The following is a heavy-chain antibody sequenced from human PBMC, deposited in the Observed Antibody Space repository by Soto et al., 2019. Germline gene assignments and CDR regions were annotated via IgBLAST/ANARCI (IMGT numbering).Heavy chain of an antibody. D-gene: IGHD2-2*01. V-gene: IGHV1-69*06. J-gene: IGHJ5*02. CDR1: GGTFSSYA. CDR3: ARDRGEIIVVVPAAPNWFDP. CDR2: IIPIFGTA. Sequence: QVQLVQSGAEVKKPGSSVKVSCKASGGTFSSYAIGWVRQAPGQGLEWMGGIIPIFGTANYVQKVQGRVTITADKSTSTAYMELSSLRSEDTAVYYCARDRGEIIVVVPAAPNWFDPWGQGTLVTVSS.